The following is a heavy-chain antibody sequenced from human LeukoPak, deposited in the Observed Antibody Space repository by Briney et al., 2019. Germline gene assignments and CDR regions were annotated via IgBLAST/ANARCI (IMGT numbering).Heavy chain of an antibody. CDR2: ISAYNGNT. Sequence: ASVKVSCKASGYTFTSYGISWVRQAPGQGPEWMGWISAYNGNTNYVQKLQGRVTMTTDTSTSTAYMELRSLRSDDTAVYYCASGWYRGYFDYWGQGTLVTVSS. CDR1: GYTFTSYG. CDR3: ASGWYRGYFDY. V-gene: IGHV1-18*01. J-gene: IGHJ4*02. D-gene: IGHD6-19*01.